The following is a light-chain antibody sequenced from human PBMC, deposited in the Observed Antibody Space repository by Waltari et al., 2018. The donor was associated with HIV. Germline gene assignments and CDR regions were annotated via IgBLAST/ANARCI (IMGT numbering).Light chain of an antibody. Sequence: DIQMTQSPSSLSASVGDRVTITCRATQTISSYLNWYQQRPGKAPNLLIFNASTLQSGVPSRFSGSGSGTDFTLTISRLQPEDIATYYCQQTYITPWTFGQGTKVEV. J-gene: IGKJ1*01. CDR1: QTISSY. CDR3: QQTYITPWT. CDR2: NAS. V-gene: IGKV1-39*01.